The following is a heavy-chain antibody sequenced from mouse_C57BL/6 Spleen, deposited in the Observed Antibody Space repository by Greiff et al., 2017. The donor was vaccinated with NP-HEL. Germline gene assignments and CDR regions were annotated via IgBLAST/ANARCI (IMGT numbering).Heavy chain of an antibody. CDR3: ARGSNYGFAY. J-gene: IGHJ3*01. V-gene: IGHV1-61*01. D-gene: IGHD2-5*01. CDR1: GYTFTSYW. Sequence: QVHVKQPGAELVRPGSSVKLSCKASGYTFTSYWMDWVKQRPGQGLEWIGNIYPSDSETHYNQKFKDKATLTVDKSSSTAYMQLSSLTSEDSAVYYCARGSNYGFAYWGQGTLVTVSA. CDR2: IYPSDSET.